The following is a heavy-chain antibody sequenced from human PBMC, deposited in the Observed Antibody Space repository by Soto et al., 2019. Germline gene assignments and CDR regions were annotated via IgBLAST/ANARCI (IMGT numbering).Heavy chain of an antibody. J-gene: IGHJ6*02. Sequence: SETLSLTCSVSGGSIRSYYWSWIRQSPEKGLEWIGYFYHSGNSNYNPSLKSRVTISVDTSKNQLSLSLRSVTAEDTAVYFCARISSVDPYGYVNGGLDVWGQGTTVTVSS. V-gene: IGHV4-59*01. D-gene: IGHD5-18*01. CDR1: GGSIRSYY. CDR2: FYHSGNS. CDR3: ARISSVDPYGYVNGGLDV.